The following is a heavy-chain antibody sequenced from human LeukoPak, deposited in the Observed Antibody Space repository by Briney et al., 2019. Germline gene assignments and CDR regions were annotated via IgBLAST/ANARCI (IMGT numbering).Heavy chain of an antibody. Sequence: GGSLRLSCAASGFTFISYWMTWVRQAPGKGLEWVAHIKQDGSEKYYVDPVKGRFTISRDNGKSSLYLQMNSLRAEDMAVYYCARRAGAYSHPYDYWGQGTLVTVSS. CDR1: GFTFISYW. CDR3: ARRAGAYSHPYDY. J-gene: IGHJ4*02. D-gene: IGHD4/OR15-4a*01. V-gene: IGHV3-7*03. CDR2: IKQDGSEK.